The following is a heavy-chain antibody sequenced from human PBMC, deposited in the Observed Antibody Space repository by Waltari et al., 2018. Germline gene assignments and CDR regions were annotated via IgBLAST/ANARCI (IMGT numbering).Heavy chain of an antibody. CDR2: ISSSSSYI. Sequence: EVQLVESGGGLVKPGGSLRLSCAASGFTFSSYSMNWVRQAPGKGLEWVSSISSSSSYIYYADSVKGRFTISRDNAKNSLDLQMNSLRAEDTAVYYCAREAEYQPNYMDVWGKGTTVTISS. CDR1: GFTFSSYS. D-gene: IGHD2-2*01. V-gene: IGHV3-21*01. CDR3: AREAEYQPNYMDV. J-gene: IGHJ6*03.